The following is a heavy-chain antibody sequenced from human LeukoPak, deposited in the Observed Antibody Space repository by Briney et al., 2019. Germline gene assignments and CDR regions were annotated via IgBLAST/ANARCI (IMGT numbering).Heavy chain of an antibody. CDR1: GFTFSGFW. D-gene: IGHD6-6*01. Sequence: GGSLRLSCAVSGFTFSGFWMSWSRQAPGKGLEWVASINADGSEGYYADVVKGRFTISRDNAKNSLYLQINSLRAEDTAVYYCARSSYSSSSSVWGQGTMVTVSS. V-gene: IGHV3-7*03. J-gene: IGHJ3*01. CDR3: ARSSYSSSSSV. CDR2: INADGSEG.